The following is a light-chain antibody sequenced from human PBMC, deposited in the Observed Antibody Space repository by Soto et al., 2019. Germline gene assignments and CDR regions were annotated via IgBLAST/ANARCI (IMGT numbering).Light chain of an antibody. Sequence: TVLTQSPGTLSLSPGERATLSCKGAQTVYSSLLAWYQQKPGQAPRLIIYGASSRATGIPDRFSGSGSGTDCTLTISRVEPEDVAVYHCQQYGNAPITFGQGTRLEIK. J-gene: IGKJ5*01. CDR3: QQYGNAPIT. CDR2: GAS. CDR1: QTVYSSL. V-gene: IGKV3-20*01.